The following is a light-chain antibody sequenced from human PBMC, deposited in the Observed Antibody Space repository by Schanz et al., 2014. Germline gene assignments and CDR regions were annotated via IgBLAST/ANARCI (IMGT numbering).Light chain of an antibody. J-gene: IGKJ2*01. CDR3: QHYGSSPYT. V-gene: IGKV3-20*01. Sequence: EIVLTQSPGTLSLSPGERATLSCRASQSVRSTFLAWYQQKPGQAPKLLIYGASTRATGIPARFSGSGSGTEFTLTISSLQSEDFAVYFCQHYGSSPYTFGQGTKLEIK. CDR1: QSVRSTF. CDR2: GAS.